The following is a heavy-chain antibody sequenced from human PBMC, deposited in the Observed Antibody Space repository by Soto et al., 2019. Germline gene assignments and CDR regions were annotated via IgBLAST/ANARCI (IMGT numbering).Heavy chain of an antibody. J-gene: IGHJ6*02. CDR1: GFTFSSYG. CDR2: ISYDGSNK. Sequence: GGSLRLSCAASGFTFSSYGMHWVRQAPGKGLEWVAVISYDGSNKYYADSVKGRFTISRDNAKSSLSLQMDSLRVEDTAVYYCARGHYGLDVWGQGTTVTVSS. V-gene: IGHV3-30*03. CDR3: ARGHYGLDV.